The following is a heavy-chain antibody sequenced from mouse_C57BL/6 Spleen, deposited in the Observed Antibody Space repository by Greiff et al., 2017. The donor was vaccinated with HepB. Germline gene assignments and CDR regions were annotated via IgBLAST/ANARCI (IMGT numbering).Heavy chain of an antibody. V-gene: IGHV5-16*01. CDR2: INYDGSST. CDR1: GFTFSDYY. D-gene: IGHD2-2*01. CDR3: AREGLDGYDVSYFDY. Sequence: EVKLVESEGGLVQPGGSMKLSCTASGFTFSDYYMAWVRQAPEKGLEWVANINYDGSSTYYLDSLKSRFIISRDNAKNILYLQMSSLKSEDTATYYCAREGLDGYDVSYFDYWGQGTTLTVSS. J-gene: IGHJ2*01.